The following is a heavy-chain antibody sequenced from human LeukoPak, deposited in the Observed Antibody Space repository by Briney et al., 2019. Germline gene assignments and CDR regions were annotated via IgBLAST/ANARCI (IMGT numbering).Heavy chain of an antibody. CDR3: AIEMGPMVHGDY. J-gene: IGHJ4*02. V-gene: IGHV3-30*03. CDR2: ISSDGSQK. CDR1: GFTFSSYA. Sequence: GGSLRLSCAASGFTFSSYAMHWVRQAPGKGLEWVAIISSDGSQKFYADSAKGRFTISRDNSKNTLYLQMDSLRAEDTAVYYCAIEMGPMVHGDYWGQGTLVTVSS. D-gene: IGHD2-8*01.